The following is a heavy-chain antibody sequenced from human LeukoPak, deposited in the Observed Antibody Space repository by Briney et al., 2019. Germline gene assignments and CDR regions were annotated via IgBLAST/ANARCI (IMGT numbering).Heavy chain of an antibody. CDR3: ARNYYDSSGYLPD. D-gene: IGHD3-22*01. CDR1: GGSISSYY. CDR2: IYHSGST. V-gene: IGHV4-59*12. Sequence: SETLSLTCTVSGGSISSYYWSWIRQPPGKGLEWIGSIYHSGSTNYNPSLESRLTISVDTSNNQFSLKLRSVTAADTAVYYCARNYYDSSGYLPDWGQGTLVTVSS. J-gene: IGHJ4*02.